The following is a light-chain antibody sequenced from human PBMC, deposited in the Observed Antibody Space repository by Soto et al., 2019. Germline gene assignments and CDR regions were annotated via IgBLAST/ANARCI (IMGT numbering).Light chain of an antibody. CDR1: NSDVGGYNY. J-gene: IGLJ3*02. CDR3: SSYTSSSTLWV. Sequence: QSVLTQPASVSGSPGQSITISCTGTNSDVGGYNYVSWYQQYPGKAPKLMIYDVSNRPSGVSNRFSGSKSGNTASLTISGLQAEDEADYYCSSYTSSSTLWVFGGGTKVTVL. V-gene: IGLV2-14*01. CDR2: DVS.